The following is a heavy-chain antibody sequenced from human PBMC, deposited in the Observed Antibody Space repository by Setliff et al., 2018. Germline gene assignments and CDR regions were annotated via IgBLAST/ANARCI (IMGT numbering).Heavy chain of an antibody. CDR1: GGIFNSFS. D-gene: IGHD3-3*01. CDR2: IIPLFETT. Sequence: SVKVSCKASGGIFNSFSITWVRQAPGQGLEWMGRIIPLFETTNYVEKFQGRVTITADKSTSTAYMELSSLRSEDTAVYYCARDTFGRGLNYYYYYMDVWGKGTPVTVSS. CDR3: ARDTFGRGLNYYYYYMDV. J-gene: IGHJ6*03. V-gene: IGHV1-69*06.